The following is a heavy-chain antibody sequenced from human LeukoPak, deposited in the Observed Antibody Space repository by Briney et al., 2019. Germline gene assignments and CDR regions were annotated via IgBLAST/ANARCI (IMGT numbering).Heavy chain of an antibody. D-gene: IGHD6-13*01. CDR3: ASSPAYSSSWYAIDN. CDR1: GFTFSNYD. CDR2: IGTAGDT. J-gene: IGHJ4*02. Sequence: GGSLRLSCAASGFTFSNYDMHWVRQAAGKGLEWVSAIGTAGDTYYPGSAKGRFTISRENAKNSLYLQMNSLSAGDTAVYYCASSPAYSSSWYAIDNWGQGTLVTASS. V-gene: IGHV3-13*01.